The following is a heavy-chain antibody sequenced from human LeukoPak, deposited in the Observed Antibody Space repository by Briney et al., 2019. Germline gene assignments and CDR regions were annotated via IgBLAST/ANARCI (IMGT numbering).Heavy chain of an antibody. V-gene: IGHV4-39*07. CDR1: DDSISSTGYY. CDR3: ARELGYCSSTSCSDY. CDR2: IYYGGNT. D-gene: IGHD2-2*01. J-gene: IGHJ4*02. Sequence: SETLSLTCTVSDDSISSTGYYWGWIRQPPGKGLEWIGSIYYGGNTYYNPSLKSRVTISVDTSKNQFSLELSSVTAADTAVYYCARELGYCSSTSCSDYWGQGTLVTVSS.